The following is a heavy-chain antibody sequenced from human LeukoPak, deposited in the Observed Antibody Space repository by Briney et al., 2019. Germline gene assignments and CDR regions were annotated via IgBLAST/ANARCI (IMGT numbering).Heavy chain of an antibody. D-gene: IGHD2-2*01. CDR3: ARDTIPPQDIVVVPAAGFGYYYYMDV. Sequence: SETLSLTCTVSGGSISSYYWSWIRQPAGKGLEWIGRIYTSGSTNYKPSLKSRVTMSVDTSKNQFSLKLSSVTAADTAVYYCARDTIPPQDIVVVPAAGFGYYYYMDVWGKGTTVTVSS. CDR2: IYTSGST. V-gene: IGHV4-4*07. J-gene: IGHJ6*03. CDR1: GGSISSYY.